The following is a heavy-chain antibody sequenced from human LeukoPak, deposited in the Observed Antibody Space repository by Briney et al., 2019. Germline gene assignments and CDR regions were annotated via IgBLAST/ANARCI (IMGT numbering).Heavy chain of an antibody. CDR3: ARERYYYDSSGSLAFDI. CDR1: GFTFSSYW. Sequence: PGGSLRLSCAASGFTFSSYWMHWVRQAPGKGLVWVSRINTDGSSTSYADSVKGRFTISRDNAKNTLYLQMNSLRAEDTAVYYCARERYYYDSSGSLAFDIWGQGTTVTVSS. D-gene: IGHD3-22*01. CDR2: INTDGSST. J-gene: IGHJ3*02. V-gene: IGHV3-74*01.